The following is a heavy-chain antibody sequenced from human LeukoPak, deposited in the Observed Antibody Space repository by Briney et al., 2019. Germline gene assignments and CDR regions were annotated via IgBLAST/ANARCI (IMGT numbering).Heavy chain of an antibody. CDR1: GGSISSYY. V-gene: IGHV4-59*08. D-gene: IGHD1-26*01. Sequence: SETLSLTCTVSGGSISSYYWSWIRQPPGKGLEWIGYIYYSGSTNYNPSLKSRVTISVDTSKNQFSLKLSSVTAADTAVYYCARLQDSGNYYPEYYFDYWGQGTLVTVSS. CDR2: IYYSGST. CDR3: ARLQDSGNYYPEYYFDY. J-gene: IGHJ4*02.